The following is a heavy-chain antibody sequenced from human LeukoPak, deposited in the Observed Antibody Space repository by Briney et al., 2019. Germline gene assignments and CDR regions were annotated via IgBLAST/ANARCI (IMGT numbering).Heavy chain of an antibody. CDR3: ARWASISREPGGFFDH. D-gene: IGHD1-14*01. CDR2: FCLGRDT. CDR1: GDSVTNDFF. Sequence: TSETLSLTCTVSGDSVTNDFFWGWVRQPPGEELEWIGSFCLGRDTYYRPSLKSRVTISVDTSMNQFSLNLNSVTAADTAVYYCARWASISREPGGFFDHWGQGTLVTVSS. J-gene: IGHJ4*02. V-gene: IGHV4-38-2*02.